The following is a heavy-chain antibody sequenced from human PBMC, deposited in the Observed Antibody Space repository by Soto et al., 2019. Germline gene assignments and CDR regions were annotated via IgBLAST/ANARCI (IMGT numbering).Heavy chain of an antibody. CDR2: ISGTGTTT. D-gene: IGHD2-8*01. CDR1: GFTFSSYA. J-gene: IGHJ4*02. CDR3: VKAVYLLDFDY. Sequence: EVQLLESGGGLIQPGGSLRLSCAAYGFTFSSYAMTWLRQAPGKGLEWVSTISGTGTTTYYADSVKGRFTISRDNSKNTLYLQMNSLRTEDTAVYYCVKAVYLLDFDYWGQGTLVTVSS. V-gene: IGHV3-23*01.